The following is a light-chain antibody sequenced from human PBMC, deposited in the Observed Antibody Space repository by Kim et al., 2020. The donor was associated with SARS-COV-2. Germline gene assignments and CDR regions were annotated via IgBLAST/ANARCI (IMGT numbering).Light chain of an antibody. V-gene: IGLV1-47*01. J-gene: IGLJ3*02. CDR2: RSN. Sequence: ELTQPPSASGTPGQRVTISCSGSSSNIESNYVYWYQQVPGTAPKVLIYRSNQRPSGVPDRFSGSKSGNMASLTISGLQAEDEADYYCSSYTSRNAWVFGAGTQLTVL. CDR3: SSYTSRNAWV. CDR1: SSNIESNY.